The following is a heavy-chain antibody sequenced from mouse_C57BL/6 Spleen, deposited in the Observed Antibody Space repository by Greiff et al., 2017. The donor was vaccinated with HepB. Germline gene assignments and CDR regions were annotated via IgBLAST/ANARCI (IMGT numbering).Heavy chain of an antibody. V-gene: IGHV1-80*01. Sequence: VQLQQSGAELVKPGASVKISCKASGYAFSSYWMNWVKQRPGKGLEWIGQIYPGDGDTNYNGKFKGKATLTADKSSSTAYMQRSSLTAEDSAVYFCARGGDLGDFDYWGQGTTLTVSS. CDR1: GYAFSSYW. CDR2: IYPGDGDT. J-gene: IGHJ2*01. D-gene: IGHD3-1*01. CDR3: ARGGDLGDFDY.